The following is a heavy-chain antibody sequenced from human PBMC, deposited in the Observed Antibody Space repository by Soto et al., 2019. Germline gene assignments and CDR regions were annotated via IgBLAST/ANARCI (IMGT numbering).Heavy chain of an antibody. CDR1: GFTFSSYS. V-gene: IGHV3-21*01. CDR3: ARTPQGAVAGSVYWYFDL. CDR2: ISSSSSYI. J-gene: IGHJ2*01. D-gene: IGHD6-19*01. Sequence: PGGSLRLSCAASGFTFSSYSMNWVRQAPGKGLEWVSSISSSSSYIYYADSVKGRFTISRDNAKNSLYLQMNSLRAEDTAVYYCARTPQGAVAGSVYWYFDLWGRGTLVTVS.